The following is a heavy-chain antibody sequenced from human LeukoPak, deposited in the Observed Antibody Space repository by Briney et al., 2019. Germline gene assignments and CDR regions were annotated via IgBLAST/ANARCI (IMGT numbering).Heavy chain of an antibody. CDR1: GFTFSSYT. D-gene: IGHD4-17*01. Sequence: GGSLRLSCAASGFTFSSYTMTWVRQAPGKGLEWVSAISGGGGYTYYADSVKGRFTISRDNSKNTLYLQMDSLRAEDTAVYSCAKDGGVYGASDCWGQGTLVTVSS. V-gene: IGHV3-23*01. J-gene: IGHJ4*02. CDR2: ISGGGGYT. CDR3: AKDGGVYGASDC.